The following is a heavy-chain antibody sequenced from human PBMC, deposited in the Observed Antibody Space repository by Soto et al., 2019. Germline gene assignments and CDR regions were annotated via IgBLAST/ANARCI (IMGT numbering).Heavy chain of an antibody. D-gene: IGHD3-22*01. CDR3: AKHTTFYYDRPGTGDYFDC. CDR2: ITGSGGIT. J-gene: IGHJ4*02. Sequence: VGSLRLSCAASGFTFSSNAMSCVRHVPGKWLEWVSGITGSGGITHYADSVKGRFTISRDNSRNTLHLQMNYLRVEDTAVYFCAKHTTFYYDRPGTGDYFDCWCQGTLVSVSS. V-gene: IGHV3-23*01. CDR1: GFTFSSNA.